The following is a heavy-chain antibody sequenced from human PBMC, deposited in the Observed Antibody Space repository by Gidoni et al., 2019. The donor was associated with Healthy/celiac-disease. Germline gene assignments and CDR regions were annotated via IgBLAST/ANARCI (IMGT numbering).Heavy chain of an antibody. D-gene: IGHD2-15*01. V-gene: IGHV1-8*01. J-gene: IGHJ4*02. CDR3: ARLGYSSGGSCYSFYY. CDR2: MNPNSGNT. CDR1: GYTFTSYD. Sequence: GYTFTSYDINWVRQATGQGLEWTGWMNPNSGNTGDAQKFQGRVTMTRNTSISTAYLELRSLRSEDTAVYYCARLGYSSGGSCYSFYYWGQGTLVTVSS.